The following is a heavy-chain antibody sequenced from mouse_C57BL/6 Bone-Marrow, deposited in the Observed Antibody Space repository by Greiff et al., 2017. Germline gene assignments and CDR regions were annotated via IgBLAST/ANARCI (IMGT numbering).Heavy chain of an antibody. V-gene: IGHV1-53*01. CDR1: GYTFTSYW. J-gene: IGHJ3*01. Sequence: QVQLQQPGTELVKPGASVKLSCKASGYTFTSYWMHWVKQRPGQGLEWIGNINPSNGGTNSNVKFKSKATLTVDKSSSTAYMQLSSLAAEDSEVCNCARTRDYDRGIAYWGQGTLVTVSA. CDR3: ARTRDYDRGIAY. D-gene: IGHD2-4*01. CDR2: INPSNGGT.